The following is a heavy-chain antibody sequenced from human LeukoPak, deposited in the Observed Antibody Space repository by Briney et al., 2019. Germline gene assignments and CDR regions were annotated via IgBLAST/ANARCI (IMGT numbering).Heavy chain of an antibody. D-gene: IGHD3-10*01. CDR1: GGSFSGYY. CDR3: ARGHRGYAPYGSGSPLGY. CDR2: INHSGST. J-gene: IGHJ4*02. V-gene: IGHV4-34*01. Sequence: SETLSLTCAVYGGSFSGYYWSWIRRPPGKGLEWIREINHSGSTNYNPSLKSRVTISVDTSKNQFSLKLSSVTAADTAVYYCARGHRGYAPYGSGSPLGYWGQGTLVTVSS.